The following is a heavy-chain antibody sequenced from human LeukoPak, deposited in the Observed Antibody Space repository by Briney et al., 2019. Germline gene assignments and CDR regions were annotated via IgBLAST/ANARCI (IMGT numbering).Heavy chain of an antibody. J-gene: IGHJ6*02. V-gene: IGHV4-34*01. CDR2: INHSGST. CDR1: GGSFSGYY. CDR3: ARGVGGASGYYYYGMDV. Sequence: SETLSLTCAVYGGSFSGYYWSWIRQPPGKGLEWIGEINHSGSTNYNPSLKSRVTISVDTSKNQFSLKLSSVTAADTAVYYCARGVGGASGYYYYGMDVWGQGTTVTVS. D-gene: IGHD1-26*01.